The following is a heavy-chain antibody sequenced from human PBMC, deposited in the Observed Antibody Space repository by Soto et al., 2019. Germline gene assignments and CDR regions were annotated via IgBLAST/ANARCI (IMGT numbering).Heavy chain of an antibody. CDR1: GYTFTSYY. CDR2: INPSGGST. V-gene: IGHV1-46*01. CDR3: ARSWLAGTTDYYFDY. Sequence: ASVKVSCKASGYTFTSYYMHWVRQAPGQGLEWMGIINPSGGSTSYAQKFQGRVTMTRDTSTSTVYVELSSLRSEDTAVYYCARSWLAGTTDYYFDYWGQGTLVTVSS. D-gene: IGHD1-1*01. J-gene: IGHJ4*02.